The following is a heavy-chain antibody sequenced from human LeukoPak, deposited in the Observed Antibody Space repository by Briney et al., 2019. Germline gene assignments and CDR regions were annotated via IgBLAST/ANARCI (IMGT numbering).Heavy chain of an antibody. CDR3: ARDFRDRYCSGGSCYPWAFDI. D-gene: IGHD2-15*01. V-gene: IGHV4-4*07. CDR1: GGSISSYY. J-gene: IGHJ3*02. Sequence: SETLSLTCTVSGGSISSYYWSWIRQPAGKGLEWIGRIYTSGSTNYNPSLKSRVTISVDTSKNQFPLKLSSVTAADTAVYYCARDFRDRYCSGGSCYPWAFDIWGQGTMVTVSS. CDR2: IYTSGST.